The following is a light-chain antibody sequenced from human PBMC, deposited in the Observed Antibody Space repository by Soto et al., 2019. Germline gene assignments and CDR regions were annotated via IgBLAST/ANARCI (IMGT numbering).Light chain of an antibody. CDR3: QQYNNWPPIT. J-gene: IGKJ5*01. CDR1: QSVSSSY. Sequence: EIVLTQSPDNLSLSPGERATLSCRASQSVSSSYLAWYQQKPGQAPRLLIYGASSRATGIPDRFSGSGSGTDFTLTISRLEPEDFAVYYCQQYNNWPPITFGQGTRLEIK. CDR2: GAS. V-gene: IGKV3-20*01.